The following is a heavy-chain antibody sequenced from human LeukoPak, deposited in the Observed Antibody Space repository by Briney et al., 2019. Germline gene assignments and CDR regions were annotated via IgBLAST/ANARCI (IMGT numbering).Heavy chain of an antibody. CDR1: GFTFSSYA. Sequence: GGSLRLSFAASGFTFSSYAVSWVRQAPGKGLEWVSAISGSGGSTYYADSVKGRFTISRDNSKNTLYLQTKSLRAEDTAVYYRHKPGRNRYFDWLLSFPPLFDYWGQGTLVTVSS. J-gene: IGHJ4*02. CDR2: ISGSGGST. V-gene: IGHV3-23*01. D-gene: IGHD3-9*01. CDR3: HKPGRNRYFDWLLSFPPLFDY.